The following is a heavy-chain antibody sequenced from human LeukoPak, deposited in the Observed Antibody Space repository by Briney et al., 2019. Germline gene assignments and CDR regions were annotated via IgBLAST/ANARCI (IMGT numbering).Heavy chain of an antibody. J-gene: IGHJ4*02. D-gene: IGHD2-15*01. Sequence: PSEALSLTCAVYGGSFSGYYWSWIRQPPGKGLEWFGEINHSGSTNYNPSLKSRVTISVDTSKNQFSLKLSSVTAADTAVYYCAILGYCSGGSCYRTYFDYWGQGTLVTVSS. CDR2: INHSGST. CDR3: AILGYCSGGSCYRTYFDY. V-gene: IGHV4-34*01. CDR1: GGSFSGYY.